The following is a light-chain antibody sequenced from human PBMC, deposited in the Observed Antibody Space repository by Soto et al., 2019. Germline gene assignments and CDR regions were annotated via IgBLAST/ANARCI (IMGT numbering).Light chain of an antibody. V-gene: IGKV1-5*03. CDR3: LPSNSYWT. CDR2: KAS. J-gene: IGKJ1*01. CDR1: QSISRW. Sequence: ENHMTQAPSTLSASVGYIVTITCRASQSISRWLAWCQQKPGKAPKLLIYKASSLESGVPSRFSGSGSGTEFTLTSSSLQPDDFATYYCLPSNSYWTFAQGGKVDIK.